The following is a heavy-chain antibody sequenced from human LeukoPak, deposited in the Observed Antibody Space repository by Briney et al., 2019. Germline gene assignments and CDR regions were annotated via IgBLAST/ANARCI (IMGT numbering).Heavy chain of an antibody. D-gene: IGHD1-14*01. Sequence: ASVKVSCKASGYTFTGYYIHWVRQAPGQGLEWMGWINPDSGGTNYAQKFRDRVTMTRDTSISTAYMELSRLKSDDTAVYYCVRPLTTSGWYFDLWGRGTLVTVSS. CDR3: VRPLTTSGWYFDL. CDR2: INPDSGGT. J-gene: IGHJ2*01. CDR1: GYTFTGYY. V-gene: IGHV1-2*02.